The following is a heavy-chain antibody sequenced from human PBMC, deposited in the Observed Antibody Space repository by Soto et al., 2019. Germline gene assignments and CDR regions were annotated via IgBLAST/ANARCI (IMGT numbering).Heavy chain of an antibody. CDR2: SYYSGST. CDR3: ARPPWYLGRNWFDP. J-gene: IGHJ5*02. CDR1: GGSISSYY. Sequence: SETLSLTCTVSGGSISSYYWSWIRQPPGKGLEWIGYSYYSGSTNYNPSLKSRVTISVDTSKNQSSLKLSSVTAADTAVYYCARPPWYLGRNWFDPWGQGTRVSVAS. D-gene: IGHD3-16*01. V-gene: IGHV4-59*12.